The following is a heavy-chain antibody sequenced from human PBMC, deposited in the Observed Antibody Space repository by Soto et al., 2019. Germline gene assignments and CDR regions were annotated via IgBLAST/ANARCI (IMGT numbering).Heavy chain of an antibody. Sequence: SETLSLTCTVSGGSIINFYWSWIRQPPGKGLEWIGNVYYTGDTNYNPSLKSRVTMSVDTSKNQFSLKLSSVTAADTAVYYCARGLPSSSWYFCYWGQGTLVTVSS. V-gene: IGHV4-59*12. J-gene: IGHJ4*02. D-gene: IGHD6-13*01. CDR2: VYYTGDT. CDR1: GGSIINFY. CDR3: ARGLPSSSWYFCY.